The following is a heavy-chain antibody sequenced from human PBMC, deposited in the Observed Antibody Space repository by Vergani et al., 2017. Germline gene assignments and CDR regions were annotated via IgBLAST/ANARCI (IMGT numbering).Heavy chain of an antibody. CDR2: IYPGDSDT. D-gene: IGHD3-10*01. J-gene: IGHJ6*02. V-gene: IGHV4-30-2*01. Sequence: QLQLQESGSGLVKPSQTLSLTCAVSGGSISSGGYSWSWIRQPPGKGLEWMGIIYPGDSDTRYSPSFQGQVTISADKSISTAYLQWSSLKASDTAMYYCARHEVYGSGSYYYYYYGMDVWGQGTTVTVSS. CDR1: GGSISSGGYS. CDR3: ARHEVYGSGSYYYYYYGMDV.